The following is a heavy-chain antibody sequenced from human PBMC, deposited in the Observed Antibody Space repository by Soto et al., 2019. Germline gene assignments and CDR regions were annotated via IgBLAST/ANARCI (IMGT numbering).Heavy chain of an antibody. D-gene: IGHD6-13*01. J-gene: IGHJ6*02. CDR3: ARLKESSSWSHYYYYGMDV. Sequence: QVQLQQWGAGLLKPSETLSLTCAVYGGSFSGYYWSWIRQPPGKGLEWIGEMNHSGSTNYNPSLKSRVTISVDTSKNQFSLKLSSVTAADTAVYYCARLKESSSWSHYYYYGMDVWGQGTTVTVSS. V-gene: IGHV4-34*01. CDR1: GGSFSGYY. CDR2: MNHSGST.